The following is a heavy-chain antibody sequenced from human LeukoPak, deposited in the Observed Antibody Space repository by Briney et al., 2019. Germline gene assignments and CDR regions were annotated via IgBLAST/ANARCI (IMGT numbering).Heavy chain of an antibody. CDR2: IGSSGGST. CDR3: ARGITMLRGVISYFDY. Sequence: TGGSLALSCATSRFTFRNYAMSWVRQAPGKGLEWVSAIGSSGGSTYYADSVKGRFTISRDNSKNTLYLQMNSLRAEDTAVYYCARGITMLRGVISYFDYWGQGTLVTVSS. CDR1: RFTFRNYA. D-gene: IGHD3-10*01. J-gene: IGHJ4*02. V-gene: IGHV3-23*01.